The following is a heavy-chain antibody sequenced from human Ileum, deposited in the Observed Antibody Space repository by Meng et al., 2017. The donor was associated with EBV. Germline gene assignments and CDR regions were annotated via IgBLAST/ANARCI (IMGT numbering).Heavy chain of an antibody. V-gene: IGHV1-8*01. CDR2: MNPKTGTA. Sequence: QWQLVQSGAEVKKPGATVKVSCKAAGYTFTNYDISWVRQATGQGLEWMGWMNPKTGTAHYAQKFQGRVSMTRDTSITTAYMELSSLTSEDTAVYYCVRTLERGDYWGQGTLVTVSS. CDR3: VRTLERGDY. J-gene: IGHJ4*02. D-gene: IGHD5-24*01. CDR1: GYTFTNYD.